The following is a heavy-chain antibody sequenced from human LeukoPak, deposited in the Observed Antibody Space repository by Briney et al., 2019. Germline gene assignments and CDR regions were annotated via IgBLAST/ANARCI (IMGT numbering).Heavy chain of an antibody. CDR1: GFSISSYY. J-gene: IGHJ4*02. V-gene: IGHV4-4*07. D-gene: IGHD6-6*01. CDR2: IYTSGST. CDR3: ASGSSSDDY. Sequence: SETLSLTCTVSGFSISSYYRSWIRQPAGKGPEWIGSIYTSGSTNYNPSLKSRVTMSVGASTNHFYLKLGSVAAADTAVYYCASGSSSDDYWGQGTLVTVSS.